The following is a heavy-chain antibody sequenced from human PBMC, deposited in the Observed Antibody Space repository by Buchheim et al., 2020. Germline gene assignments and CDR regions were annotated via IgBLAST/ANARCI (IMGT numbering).Heavy chain of an antibody. J-gene: IGHJ4*02. D-gene: IGHD3-22*01. CDR3: AKDLRASYDSNGHYYVTALKN. V-gene: IGHV3-30*18. CDR2: ISYDGRNK. CDR1: GFTFRSYA. Sequence: QVQLVESGGGVVQPGRSQRLSCAASGFTFRSYAMHWVRQAPGKGLEWVAVISYDGRNKYYGDSVRGRFTISRDNSKKTLYLQMNSLRAEDTAVYHCAKDLRASYDSNGHYYVTALKNWGRGTL.